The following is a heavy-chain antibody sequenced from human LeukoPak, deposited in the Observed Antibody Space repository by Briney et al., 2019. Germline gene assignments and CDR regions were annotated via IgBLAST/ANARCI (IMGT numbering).Heavy chain of an antibody. CDR1: GYTFTSYG. J-gene: IGHJ6*03. V-gene: IGHV1-18*01. D-gene: IGHD3-22*01. Sequence: ASVKVSCKASGYTFTSYGISWVRQAPGQGLEWVGWFSAYNGNTNYAQKLQGRVTMTTDTSPSTAYMELWSLRSDDTAVYYCTRDYYYDSSGYYYIYYMDVWGKGTTVTVSS. CDR2: FSAYNGNT. CDR3: TRDYYYDSSGYYYIYYMDV.